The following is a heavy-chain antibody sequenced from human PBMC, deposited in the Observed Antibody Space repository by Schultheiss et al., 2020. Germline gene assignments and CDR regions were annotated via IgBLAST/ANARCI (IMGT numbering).Heavy chain of an antibody. CDR3: ARDPYYYDSSGYSYYFDY. CDR1: GFTFSSYS. D-gene: IGHD3-22*01. V-gene: IGHV3-21*01. Sequence: GESLKISCAASGFTFSSYSMNWVRQAPGKGLEWVSSISSSSSYIYYADSVKGRFTISRDNAKNSLYLQMNSLRAEDTAVYYCARDPYYYDSSGYSYYFDYWGQGTLVTVSS. J-gene: IGHJ4*02. CDR2: ISSSSSYI.